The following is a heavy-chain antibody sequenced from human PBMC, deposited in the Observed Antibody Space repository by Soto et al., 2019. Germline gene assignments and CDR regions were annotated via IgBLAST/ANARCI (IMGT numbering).Heavy chain of an antibody. CDR1: GFTFDSYA. V-gene: IGHV3-21*05. J-gene: IGHJ4*02. D-gene: IGHD3-16*01. Sequence: AGSLRLSCVASGFTFDSYAMNWVRQAPGKGLEWISWIGPSSSETEYSDSVQGRFTISRDNAKNLLYLQMNRLKDEDTAVYYCARDHRWAFDYWGQGALVTVSS. CDR3: ARDHRWAFDY. CDR2: IGPSSSET.